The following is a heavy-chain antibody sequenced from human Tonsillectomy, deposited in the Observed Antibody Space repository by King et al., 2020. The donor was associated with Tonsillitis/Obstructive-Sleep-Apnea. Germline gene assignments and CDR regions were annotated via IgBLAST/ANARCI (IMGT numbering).Heavy chain of an antibody. Sequence: QLVQSGGGVVQPGRSLRLSCAASGFTFISYAMHWVRQAPGKGLEWVATISYDGSNKYYADSVKGRFTISRDKSKNTLYLQMSSLRVEDTAIYYCARDHSGYYKSAFDIWGQGTMVTVSS. CDR1: GFTFISYA. J-gene: IGHJ3*02. D-gene: IGHD5-12*01. V-gene: IGHV3-30*15. CDR2: ISYDGSNK. CDR3: ARDHSGYYKSAFDI.